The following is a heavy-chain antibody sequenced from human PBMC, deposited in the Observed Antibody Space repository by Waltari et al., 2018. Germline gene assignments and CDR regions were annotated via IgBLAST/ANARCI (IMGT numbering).Heavy chain of an antibody. Sequence: QVHLVQPGGELKKPGASVTVSCTASTYTFINYGISWVRQAPGQGLEWMGSISPYNGNTNQAQNFQGRLTMTTDTSTNTAYMELRTLISDDTAVYYCARESSGWFGMDVWGQGTTVTVSS. CDR3: ARESSGWFGMDV. D-gene: IGHD6-19*01. CDR2: ISPYNGNT. J-gene: IGHJ6*02. V-gene: IGHV1-18*04. CDR1: TYTFINYG.